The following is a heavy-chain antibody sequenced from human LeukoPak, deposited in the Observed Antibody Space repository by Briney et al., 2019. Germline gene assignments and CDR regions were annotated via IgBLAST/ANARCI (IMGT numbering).Heavy chain of an antibody. CDR3: ARLVWDTTMADGDIDS. CDR2: ISSASTYI. CDR1: GFTFSSYS. V-gene: IGHV3-21*01. J-gene: IGHJ4*02. D-gene: IGHD5-18*01. Sequence: GGSLRLSCAASGFTFSSYSMDWVRQAPGKGLEWVSSISSASTYIYYADSVKGRFTISRDNAKNSLYLQMNSLRAEDTAMYYCARLVWDTTMADGDIDSWGQGTLLIVSS.